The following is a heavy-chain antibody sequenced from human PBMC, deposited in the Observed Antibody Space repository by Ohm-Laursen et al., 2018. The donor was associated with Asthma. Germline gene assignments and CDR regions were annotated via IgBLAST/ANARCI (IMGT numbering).Heavy chain of an antibody. CDR3: ARLPLYGEIKVDY. CDR2: IYYSGST. V-gene: IGHV4-39*01. CDR1: GGSISSSSYY. Sequence: TLSLTCTVSGGSISSSSYYWGWIRQPPGKGLEWIGSIYYSGSTYYNPSLKSRVTISVDTSKNQFSLKLSSVTAADTAVYYCARLPLYGEIKVDYWGQGTLVTVSS. J-gene: IGHJ4*02. D-gene: IGHD4-17*01.